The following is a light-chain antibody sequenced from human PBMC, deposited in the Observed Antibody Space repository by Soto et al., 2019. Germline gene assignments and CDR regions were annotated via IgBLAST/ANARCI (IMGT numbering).Light chain of an antibody. CDR1: QGINYY. V-gene: IGKV1-9*01. J-gene: IGKJ4*01. Sequence: DIQLTQSPSFLSASVGDRVTITCRASQGINYYLSWYQQKPGKAPKLLIYAATTLQSGVPSRFSGSGSGTEFTLTISSLQPDDFATYHCQQFKSYPFTFGGRTKVEIK. CDR2: AAT. CDR3: QQFKSYPFT.